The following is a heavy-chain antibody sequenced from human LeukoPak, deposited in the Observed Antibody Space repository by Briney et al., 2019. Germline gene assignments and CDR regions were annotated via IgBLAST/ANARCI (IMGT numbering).Heavy chain of an antibody. D-gene: IGHD2-8*01. Sequence: GGSLRLSCAASGFTFSDYYMSWIRQAPGKGLEWVSYISSSGSTIYYADSVKGRFTISRDNAKNSLYLQMNSLRAEDTAVYYCARNSGLVLMVYAIGGHFDPWGQRTLVTVSS. V-gene: IGHV3-11*01. CDR1: GFTFSDYY. CDR3: ARNSGLVLMVYAIGGHFDP. CDR2: ISSSGSTI. J-gene: IGHJ5*02.